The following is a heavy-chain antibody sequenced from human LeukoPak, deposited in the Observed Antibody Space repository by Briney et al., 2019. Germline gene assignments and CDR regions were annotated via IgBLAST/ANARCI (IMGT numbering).Heavy chain of an antibody. CDR2: ISAYNGNT. CDR1: GYTFTSYG. CDR3: GRAYGDY. D-gene: IGHD5-12*01. V-gene: IGHV1-18*04. J-gene: IGHJ4*02. Sequence: GASGKVSFKAAGYTFTSYGISWVRQAPGQGLEWMGWISAYNGNTNYAQKLQGRVTMTTDTSTRTAYMELRSLRAEDKAAYYCGRAYGDYWGQGTLVTVSS.